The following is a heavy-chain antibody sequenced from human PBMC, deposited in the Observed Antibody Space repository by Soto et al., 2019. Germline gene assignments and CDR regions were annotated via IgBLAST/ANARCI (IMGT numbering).Heavy chain of an antibody. V-gene: IGHV1-69*13. Sequence: SVKVSCKASGGIFSSYGFSWVRQAPGQGLEWMGGIIPLFGKPSYAQKFQGRLIISADASTNRAYLDLYSLTTEDAGIYYCALFESDDDVWGSFRSWGQGTPVTVSS. CDR1: GGIFSSYG. D-gene: IGHD3-16*01. CDR3: ALFESDDDVWGSFRS. CDR2: IIPLFGKP. J-gene: IGHJ5*02.